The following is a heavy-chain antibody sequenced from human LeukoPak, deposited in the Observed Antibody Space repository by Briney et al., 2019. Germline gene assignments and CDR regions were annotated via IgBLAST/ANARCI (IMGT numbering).Heavy chain of an antibody. J-gene: IGHJ4*02. V-gene: IGHV4-34*01. CDR2: INHSGST. Sequence: SETLSLTCAVYGGSFGGYYWSWIRQPPGKGLEWIGEINHSGSTNYNPSLKSRVTISVDTSKNQFSLKLSSVTAADTAVYYCARPLTGYYNLPGDYFDYWGQGTLVTVSS. CDR3: ARPLTGYYNLPGDYFDY. D-gene: IGHD3-9*01. CDR1: GGSFGGYY.